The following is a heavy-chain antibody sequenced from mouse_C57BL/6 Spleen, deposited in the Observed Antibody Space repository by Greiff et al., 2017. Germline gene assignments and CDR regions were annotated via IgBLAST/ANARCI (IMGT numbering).Heavy chain of an antibody. CDR1: GYAFTNYL. V-gene: IGHV1-54*01. D-gene: IGHD1-1*01. J-gene: IGHJ4*01. Sequence: QVQLKESGAELVRPGTSVKVSCKASGYAFTNYLIEWVKQRPGQGLEWIGVIHPGSGGTNYNEKLKGKATLTADKSSSTAYMQRSSLTSEDSAVYCCARSNYYGSSLYAMDYWGQGTSVTVSS. CDR2: IHPGSGGT. CDR3: ARSNYYGSSLYAMDY.